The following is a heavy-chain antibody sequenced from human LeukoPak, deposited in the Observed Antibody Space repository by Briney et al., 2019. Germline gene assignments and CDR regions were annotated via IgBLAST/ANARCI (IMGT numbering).Heavy chain of an antibody. CDR3: ARVPYYDSSGYQDY. D-gene: IGHD3-22*01. CDR1: GGSISSYY. V-gene: IGHV4-59*01. Sequence: RTSETLSLTCTVSGGSISSYYWSWIRQPPGKGLEWIGYIHYSGSTNYNPSLKSRVTISVDTSKNQFSLKLSSVTAADTAVYYCARVPYYDSSGYQDYWGQGTLVTVSS. J-gene: IGHJ4*02. CDR2: IHYSGST.